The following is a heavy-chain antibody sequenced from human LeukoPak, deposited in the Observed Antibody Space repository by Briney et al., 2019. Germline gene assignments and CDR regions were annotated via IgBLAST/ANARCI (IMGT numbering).Heavy chain of an antibody. CDR3: AGGSSSSWYSFDY. CDR2: IYYSGST. J-gene: IGHJ4*02. Sequence: SETLSLTCTVSGVSISSYYWSWIRQPPGKGLEWIGYIYYSGSTNYNPSLKSRGTISVDTYKNQFSLQLSSVTPADTAVYYCAGGSSSSWYSFDYWGQGTLVTVSS. D-gene: IGHD6-13*01. V-gene: IGHV4-59*08. CDR1: GVSISSYY.